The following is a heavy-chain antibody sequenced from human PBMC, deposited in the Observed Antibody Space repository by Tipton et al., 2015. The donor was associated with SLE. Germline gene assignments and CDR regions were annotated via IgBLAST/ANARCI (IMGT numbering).Heavy chain of an antibody. V-gene: IGHV3-7*03. CDR3: ARGSGWGTDFDN. D-gene: IGHD6-19*01. Sequence: SLRLSCAASGFTFSSYWMSWVRQAPGKGLEWVANIKQDGSEKYYVDSVKGRFTISRDNSKNTLYLQMNSLRAEDTAVYYCARGSGWGTDFDNWGQGTLVTVSS. CDR2: IKQDGSEK. J-gene: IGHJ4*02. CDR1: GFTFSSYW.